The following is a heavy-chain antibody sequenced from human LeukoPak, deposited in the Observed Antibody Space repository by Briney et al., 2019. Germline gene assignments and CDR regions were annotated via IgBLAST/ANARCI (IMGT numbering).Heavy chain of an antibody. Sequence: PGGSLRLSCAASGFTIGLYAMFWSGQGPGRGLEWVSVIKADGSGTFYADSVRGRLTTSRDNSKNSLYPQMNSLTSEDTALYYCATWAFYHNLDVWGQGTTVIVSS. CDR1: GFTIGLYA. J-gene: IGHJ6*02. CDR3: ATWAFYHNLDV. CDR2: IKADGSGT. D-gene: IGHD2/OR15-2a*01. V-gene: IGHV3-43*02.